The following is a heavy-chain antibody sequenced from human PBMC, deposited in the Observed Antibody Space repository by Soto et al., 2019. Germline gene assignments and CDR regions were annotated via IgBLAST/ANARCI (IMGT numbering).Heavy chain of an antibody. J-gene: IGHJ3*01. CDR2: ISSSSSTI. V-gene: IGHV3-48*01. Sequence: GGSLRLSCAASGFTFSSYSMNWVLQAQGKGLEWVSYISSSSSTIYYADSVKGRFTISRDNAKNSLYLQMNSLRAEDTAVYYCARGGWVRGLSRFLEWLPLWGQGTMVTVSS. CDR3: ARGGWVRGLSRFLEWLPL. CDR1: GFTFSSYS. D-gene: IGHD3-3*01.